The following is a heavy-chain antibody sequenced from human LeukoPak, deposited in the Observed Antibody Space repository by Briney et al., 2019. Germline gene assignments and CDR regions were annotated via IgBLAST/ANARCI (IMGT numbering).Heavy chain of an antibody. D-gene: IGHD4-17*01. J-gene: IGHJ3*02. Sequence: GGSLRLSCAASGFTFSNAWMSWVRQAPGKGLEWVGRIKSKTDGGTTDYAAPVKGRFTISRDDSKNTLYLQMNSLKTEDTAVCYCTTGGYGDYRAFDIWGQGTMVTVSS. CDR1: GFTFSNAW. V-gene: IGHV3-15*01. CDR2: IKSKTDGGTT. CDR3: TTGGYGDYRAFDI.